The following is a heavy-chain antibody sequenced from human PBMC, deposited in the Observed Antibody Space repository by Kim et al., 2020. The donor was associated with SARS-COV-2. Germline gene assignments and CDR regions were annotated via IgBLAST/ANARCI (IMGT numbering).Heavy chain of an antibody. Sequence: SETLSLTCTVSGGSISSYYWSWIRQPPGKGLEWIGYIYYSGSTNYNPSLKSRVTISVDTSKNQFSLKLSSVTAADTAVYYCARGRYSSSWYPQAKATYFDSWGQGTLGTVSS. J-gene: IGHJ4*02. CDR1: GGSISSYY. CDR3: ARGRYSSSWYPQAKATYFDS. CDR2: IYYSGST. V-gene: IGHV4-59*01. D-gene: IGHD6-13*01.